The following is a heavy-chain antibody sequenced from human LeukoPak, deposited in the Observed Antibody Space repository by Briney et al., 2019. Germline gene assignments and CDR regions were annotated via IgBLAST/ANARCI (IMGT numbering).Heavy chain of an antibody. D-gene: IGHD3-10*01. CDR2: ITPNSGGT. CDR1: GYTFSAYY. J-gene: IGHJ4*02. V-gene: IGHV1-2*02. Sequence: ASVKVSCKASGYTFSAYYIHWVRQAPGQGLEWMGWITPNSGGTNSAQRFRGRVTMTRDTSINTTYMELSRLTSDDTAVYYCAREGEGVTAYFYWGQGTLVTVSS. CDR3: AREGEGVTAYFY.